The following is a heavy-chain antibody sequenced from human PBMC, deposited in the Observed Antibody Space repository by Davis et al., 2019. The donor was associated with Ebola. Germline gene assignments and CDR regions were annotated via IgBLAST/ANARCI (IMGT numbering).Heavy chain of an antibody. CDR2: IWYDGSNK. Sequence: PGGSLRLSCAASGFTFSNYGMHWVRQAPGKGLEWVAVIWYDGSNKYYADSVKGRFTISRDNSKNTLYLQMNSLRAEDTAVYYCAKGNRVTYQYDSGDDYWGQGTLVTVSS. D-gene: IGHD3-22*01. CDR3: AKGNRVTYQYDSGDDY. CDR1: GFTFSNYG. J-gene: IGHJ4*02. V-gene: IGHV3-33*06.